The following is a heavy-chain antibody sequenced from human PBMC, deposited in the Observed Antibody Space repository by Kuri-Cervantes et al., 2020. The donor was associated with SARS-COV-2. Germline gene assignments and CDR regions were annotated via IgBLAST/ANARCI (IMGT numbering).Heavy chain of an antibody. V-gene: IGHV4-39*01. Sequence: SETLSLTCTVSGGSISGSRYYWGWIRQPPGKGLEWIGSIYYSGTNYPNPSLKSRVIISVGASQRQFSLNLTSVTAADTATYYCTRLELGPKGFYYYGLDVWGQGTTVTVSS. J-gene: IGHJ6*02. D-gene: IGHD1-26*01. CDR1: GGSISGSRYY. CDR3: TRLELGPKGFYYYGLDV. CDR2: IYYSGTN.